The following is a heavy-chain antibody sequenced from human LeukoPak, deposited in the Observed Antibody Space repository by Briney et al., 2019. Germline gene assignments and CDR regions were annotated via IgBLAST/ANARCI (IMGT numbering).Heavy chain of an antibody. CDR2: ISYDGSNK. V-gene: IGHV3-30*03. CDR1: GFTFSSYG. Sequence: GGSLRLSCAASGFTFSSYGMHWVRQAPGKGLEWVAVISYDGSNKYYADSVKGRFTITRENSKNTLYLQMNSLRAEDTAVYYCATPYSSSSEDDYWGQGTLVTVSS. D-gene: IGHD6-6*01. J-gene: IGHJ4*02. CDR3: ATPYSSSSEDDY.